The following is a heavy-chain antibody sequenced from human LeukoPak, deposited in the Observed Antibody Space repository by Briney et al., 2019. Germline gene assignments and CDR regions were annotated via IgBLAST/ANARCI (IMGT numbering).Heavy chain of an antibody. CDR2: IKSKTDGGTT. CDR1: GFIFSNAW. CDR3: TAPRRSSGYYFGY. V-gene: IGHV3-15*01. D-gene: IGHD3-22*01. Sequence: GGSLRLSCAASGFIFSNAWMNWVRQAPGKGLEWVGRIKSKTDGGTTDYAAPVKGRFSISRDDSKNTLYLQMNSLKTEDTAVYYCTAPRRSSGYYFGYWGQGTLVTVSS. J-gene: IGHJ4*02.